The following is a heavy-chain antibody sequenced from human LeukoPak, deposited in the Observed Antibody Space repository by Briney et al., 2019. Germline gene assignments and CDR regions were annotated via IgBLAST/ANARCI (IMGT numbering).Heavy chain of an antibody. Sequence: GGSLRLSCAASGFAFKHYGMHWVRQAPGKGLEWVTVMSSDGSNEYYADSVKGRFTISRDNSKNTLYLQMDSLRAEDTAVYYCANSLCYDAVGYQVDQWGQGTLVTVSS. V-gene: IGHV3-30*18. CDR1: GFAFKHYG. D-gene: IGHD2-8*01. CDR2: MSSDGSNE. CDR3: ANSLCYDAVGYQVDQ. J-gene: IGHJ4*02.